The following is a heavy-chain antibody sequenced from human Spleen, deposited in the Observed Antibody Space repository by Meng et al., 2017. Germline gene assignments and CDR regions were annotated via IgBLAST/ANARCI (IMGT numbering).Heavy chain of an antibody. J-gene: IGHJ4*02. CDR1: SGSFSYYY. Sequence: QVPLEQWGAGLFRPSETLSLSCVGYSGSFSYYYWSRIRQPQGTGLEWIGEINHSGSTNYNPSLESRATISVDTSQNNLSLKLSSVTAADSAVYYCARGPTTMAHDFDYWGQGTLVTVSS. D-gene: IGHD4-11*01. CDR3: ARGPTTMAHDFDY. CDR2: INHSGST. V-gene: IGHV4-34*01.